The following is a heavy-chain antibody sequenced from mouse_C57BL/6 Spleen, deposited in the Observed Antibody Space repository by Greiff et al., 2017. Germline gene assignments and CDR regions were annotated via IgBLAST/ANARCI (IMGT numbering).Heavy chain of an antibody. Sequence: EVQVVESGGDLVKPGGSLKLSCAASGFTFSSYGMSWVRQTPDKRLEWVATISSGGSYTYYPDSVKGRFTISRDNAKNTLYLQMSSLKSEDTAMYYCARQGDGSDYWGQGTTLTVSS. D-gene: IGHD2-3*01. V-gene: IGHV5-6*01. J-gene: IGHJ2*01. CDR2: ISSGGSYT. CDR3: ARQGDGSDY. CDR1: GFTFSSYG.